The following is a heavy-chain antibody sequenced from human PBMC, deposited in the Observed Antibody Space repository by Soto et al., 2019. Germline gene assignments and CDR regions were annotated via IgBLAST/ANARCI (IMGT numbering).Heavy chain of an antibody. Sequence: PGGSLRLSCAASGFTFSSYGMHWVRQAPGKGLEWVAVIWYDGSNKYYADSVKGRFTISRDNSKNTLYLQMNSLRAEDTAVYYCASAAAGLAYFDYWGQGTLVTVSS. CDR3: ASAAAGLAYFDY. J-gene: IGHJ4*02. V-gene: IGHV3-33*08. CDR1: GFTFSSYG. D-gene: IGHD6-13*01. CDR2: IWYDGSNK.